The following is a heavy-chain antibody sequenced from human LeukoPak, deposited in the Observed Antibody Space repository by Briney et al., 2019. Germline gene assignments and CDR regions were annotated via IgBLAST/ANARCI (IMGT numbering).Heavy chain of an antibody. CDR3: ARGRHYYGSGSYYY. D-gene: IGHD3-10*01. CDR2: MNPNSGNT. Sequence: ASVKASCKASGYTFTSYDINWVRQATGQGLEWMGWMNPNSGNTGYAQKFQGRVTITRNTSISTAYMELSSLRSEDTAVYYCARGRHYYGSGSYYYWGQGTLVTVSS. V-gene: IGHV1-8*03. CDR1: GYTFTSYD. J-gene: IGHJ4*02.